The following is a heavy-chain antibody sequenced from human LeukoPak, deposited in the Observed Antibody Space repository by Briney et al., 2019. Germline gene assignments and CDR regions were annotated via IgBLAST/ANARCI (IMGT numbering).Heavy chain of an antibody. CDR1: GGSISSYY. Sequence: KPSETLSLTCTVSGGSISSYYWSWIRQPPGKGLEWIAYIYYSGSTNYNPSLKSRVTISVDTSKNQFSLKLSSVTAADTAVYYCARDPGPYYYGSGSPYYFDYWGQGTLVTVSS. CDR3: ARDPGPYYYGSGSPYYFDY. D-gene: IGHD3-10*01. J-gene: IGHJ4*02. CDR2: IYYSGST. V-gene: IGHV4-59*01.